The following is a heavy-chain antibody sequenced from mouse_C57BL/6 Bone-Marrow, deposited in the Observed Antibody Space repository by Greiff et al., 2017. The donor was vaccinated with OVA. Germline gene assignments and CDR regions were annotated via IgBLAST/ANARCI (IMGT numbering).Heavy chain of an antibody. V-gene: IGHV1-69*01. CDR2: IDPSDSYT. D-gene: IGHD1-1*01. Sequence: QVQLKESGAELVMPGASVKLSCKASGYTFTSYWMHWVKQRPGQGLEWIGEIDPSDSYTNYNQKFKGKSTLTVDKSSSTAYMQLSSLTSEDSAVYYCARRPSSPWYFDVWGTGTTVTVSS. CDR1: GYTFTSYW. J-gene: IGHJ1*03. CDR3: ARRPSSPWYFDV.